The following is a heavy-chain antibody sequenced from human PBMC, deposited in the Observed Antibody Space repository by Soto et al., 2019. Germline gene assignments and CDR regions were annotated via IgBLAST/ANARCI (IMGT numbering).Heavy chain of an antibody. CDR1: GYTFTSYA. J-gene: IGHJ4*02. V-gene: IGHV1-3*04. CDR3: AREDGTYFDY. CDR2: INTVNGNT. D-gene: IGHD1-26*01. Sequence: QVQLVQSGAEVKKPGASVKVSCKASGYTFTSYAMHWVRQAPGQSLEWMGWINTVNGNTKYSQKSQGRVTITRDTSASTAYMELSSLRSEDTAVYYCAREDGTYFDYWGQGTLVTVSS.